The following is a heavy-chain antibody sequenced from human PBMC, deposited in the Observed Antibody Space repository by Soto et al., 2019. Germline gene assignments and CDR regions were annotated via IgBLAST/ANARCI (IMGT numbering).Heavy chain of an antibody. D-gene: IGHD2-15*01. Sequence: SVKVSCKASGYTFSGYAMHWVRQAPGQRLEWLGGIIPINRAPDYAQKFQGRVTITADEFTRTAYMEMNSLRSEDTAVYYCASWLKGPDIGNYYYGMDVWGQGTTVTVSS. J-gene: IGHJ6*02. CDR2: IIPINRAP. CDR3: ASWLKGPDIGNYYYGMDV. CDR1: GYTFSGYA. V-gene: IGHV1-69*13.